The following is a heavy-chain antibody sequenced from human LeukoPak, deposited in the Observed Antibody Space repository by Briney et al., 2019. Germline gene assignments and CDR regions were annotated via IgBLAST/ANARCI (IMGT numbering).Heavy chain of an antibody. J-gene: IGHJ3*02. CDR1: GGSISSGDYY. CDR3: ARDVAEVVPAAIAFDI. D-gene: IGHD2-2*02. CDR2: IYYSGST. Sequence: SETLSLTCTVSGGSISSGDYYWSWIRQPPGKGLEWIGYIYYSGSTYYNPSLKSRVTISVDTSKNQFSLKLSSVTAADTAVYYCARDVAEVVPAAIAFDIWGQGTMVTVSS. V-gene: IGHV4-30-4*08.